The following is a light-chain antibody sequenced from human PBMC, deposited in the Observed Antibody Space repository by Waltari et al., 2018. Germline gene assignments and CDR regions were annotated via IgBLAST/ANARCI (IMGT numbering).Light chain of an antibody. Sequence: IHLTQSPSSLSAAVVDRLTISCRASQGIGSDLAWYQQKPGKAPNLLIYAATTLQRGVPSRFSGSGSGTDFTLTISSLQPEDFATYYCLQLSDDPRTFGQGTKVEIK. CDR2: AAT. V-gene: IGKV1-9*01. J-gene: IGKJ1*01. CDR3: LQLSDDPRT. CDR1: QGIGSD.